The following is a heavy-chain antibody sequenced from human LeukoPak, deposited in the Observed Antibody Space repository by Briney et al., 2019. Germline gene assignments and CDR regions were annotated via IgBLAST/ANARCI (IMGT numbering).Heavy chain of an antibody. V-gene: IGHV3-23*01. CDR3: AKDYSSGWAPLPVYDY. CDR2: ISGSGGST. Sequence: GGSLRLSCAASGFTFSNYAMSWVRQAPGKGLEWVSAISGSGGSTYYADSVKGRFTISRDNSKNTLYLQMNSLRAEDTAVYYCAKDYSSGWAPLPVYDYWGQGTLVTVSS. D-gene: IGHD6-19*01. CDR1: GFTFSNYA. J-gene: IGHJ4*02.